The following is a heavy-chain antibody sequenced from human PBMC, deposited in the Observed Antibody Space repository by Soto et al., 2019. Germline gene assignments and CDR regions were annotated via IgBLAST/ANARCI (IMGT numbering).Heavy chain of an antibody. D-gene: IGHD3-10*01. Sequence: QVQLVESGGGVVQPGRSLRLSCAASGFTFSSYGMHWVRQAPGKGLEWVAVISYDGSNKYYADSVKGRFTISRDTSKNTLYLQMNSLRAEDTAVYYGAKDKLRGVRGVITYYYGMDVWGQGTTVTVSS. J-gene: IGHJ6*02. CDR2: ISYDGSNK. V-gene: IGHV3-30*18. CDR1: GFTFSSYG. CDR3: AKDKLRGVRGVITYYYGMDV.